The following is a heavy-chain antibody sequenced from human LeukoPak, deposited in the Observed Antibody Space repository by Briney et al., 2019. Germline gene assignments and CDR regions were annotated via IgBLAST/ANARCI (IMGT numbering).Heavy chain of an antibody. Sequence: GGSLRLSCAASAFTFSSYAMSWVRQAPGKGLEWASGISGSGGITYYADSVKGRFTISRDNSKKTLYLQMGSLRAEDTAVYYCAKGGSTWYFDYWGQGNLVTVSS. CDR2: ISGSGGIT. V-gene: IGHV3-23*01. CDR3: AKGGSTWYFDY. J-gene: IGHJ4*02. CDR1: AFTFSSYA. D-gene: IGHD6-13*01.